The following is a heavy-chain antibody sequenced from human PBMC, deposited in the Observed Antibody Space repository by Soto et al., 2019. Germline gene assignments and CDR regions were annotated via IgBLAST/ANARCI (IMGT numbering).Heavy chain of an antibody. CDR3: ARGIAAPPVYYFDY. D-gene: IGHD6-25*01. CDR2: IIPILGIA. J-gene: IGHJ4*02. CDR1: GGTFSSYT. Sequence: QVQLVQSGAEVKKPGSSVKVSCKASGGTFSSYTISWVRQAPGQGLEWMGRIIPILGIANYAQKFQGRVTXXAXKXXSTAYMELRSLRSEDTAVYYCARGIAAPPVYYFDYWGQGTLVTVSS. V-gene: IGHV1-69*02.